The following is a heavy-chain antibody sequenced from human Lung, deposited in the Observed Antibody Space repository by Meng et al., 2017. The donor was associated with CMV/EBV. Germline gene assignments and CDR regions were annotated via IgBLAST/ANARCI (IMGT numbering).Heavy chain of an antibody. D-gene: IGHD2/OR15-2a*01. CDR2: VSPKTGDT. CDR1: RLTFNGYD. CDR3: ARTLAGPFDS. V-gene: IGHV1-2*02. J-gene: IGHJ4*02. Sequence: QGPWGPAGAEGKNPGASVKVSCKASRLTFNGYDIHWVRQAPGQGLEWMGSVSPKTGDTNFAQKFHGRVTLTRDTSINTAYLGLNRLTSDDTAVYYCARTLAGPFDSWGQGTLVTVSS.